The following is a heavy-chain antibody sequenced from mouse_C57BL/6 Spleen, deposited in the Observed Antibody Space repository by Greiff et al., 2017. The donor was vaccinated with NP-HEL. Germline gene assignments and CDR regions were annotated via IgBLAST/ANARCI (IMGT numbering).Heavy chain of an antibody. D-gene: IGHD1-1*01. V-gene: IGHV1-50*01. J-gene: IGHJ3*01. CDR3: ARSSNYYGSSPAWFAY. CDR2: IDPSDSYT. Sequence: VQLQQPGAELVKPGASVKLSCKASGYTFTSYWMQWVKQRPGQGLEWIGEIDPSDSYTNYNQKFKGKATLTVDTSSSTAYMQLSSLTSEDSAVYYCARSSNYYGSSPAWFAYWGQGTLVTVSA. CDR1: GYTFTSYW.